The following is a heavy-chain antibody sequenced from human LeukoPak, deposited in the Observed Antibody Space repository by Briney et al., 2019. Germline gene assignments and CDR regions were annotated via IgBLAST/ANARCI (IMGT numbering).Heavy chain of an antibody. CDR1: GYTFTSYD. D-gene: IGHD4-17*01. Sequence: ASVKVSCKASGYTFTSYDINWLRQATGQGLEWMGWMNPNSGNTGYAQKFQGRVTMTRNTSISTAYMELSSLRSEDTAVYYCARDPWTMTTVTTSWFDPWGQGTLVTVSS. CDR3: ARDPWTMTTVTTSWFDP. CDR2: MNPNSGNT. J-gene: IGHJ5*02. V-gene: IGHV1-8*01.